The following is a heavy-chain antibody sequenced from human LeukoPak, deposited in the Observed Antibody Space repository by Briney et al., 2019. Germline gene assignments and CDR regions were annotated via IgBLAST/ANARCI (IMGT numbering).Heavy chain of an antibody. CDR3: AGMGDFGYFDL. V-gene: IGHV4-34*01. D-gene: IGHD2-21*02. CDR1: GGSFSGYY. J-gene: IGHJ2*01. CDR2: INHSGST. Sequence: SETLSLTCAVYGGSFSGYYWSWIRQPPGKGLEWIGEINHSGSTNYNPSLKSRVTISVDTSKNQFSLKLSSVTAADTAVYYCAGMGDFGYFDLWGRGTLVTVSS.